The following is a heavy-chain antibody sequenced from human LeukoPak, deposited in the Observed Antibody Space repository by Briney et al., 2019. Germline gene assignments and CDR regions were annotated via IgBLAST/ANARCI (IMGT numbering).Heavy chain of an antibody. Sequence: GGSPRLSCAASGFTFSSYSMSWVRQAPGKGLEWVSGTSDRGDYTYYADSVKGRFTISRDTSKNTLYLQMNSLRAEDTAVYYCAKTRPLDSSSWSHGDYWGQGTLVTVSS. CDR1: GFTFSSYS. D-gene: IGHD6-13*01. J-gene: IGHJ4*02. CDR3: AKTRPLDSSSWSHGDY. CDR2: TSDRGDYT. V-gene: IGHV3-23*01.